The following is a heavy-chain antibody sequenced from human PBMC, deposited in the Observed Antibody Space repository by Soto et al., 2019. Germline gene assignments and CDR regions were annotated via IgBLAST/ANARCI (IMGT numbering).Heavy chain of an antibody. CDR3: AKALHWYGMDV. D-gene: IGHD1-1*01. CDR1: GFTFGNYF. V-gene: IGHV3-23*01. J-gene: IGHJ6*02. Sequence: EVQLLESGGGLVQPGESLRLSCAASGFTFGNYFMNWVRQAPGKGLEWVSDISSNGGRTHYADSVRGRFTISRDNSRNPLYLQMSSLRAEDTALYYCAKALHWYGMDVWGQGTTVTVSS. CDR2: ISSNGGRT.